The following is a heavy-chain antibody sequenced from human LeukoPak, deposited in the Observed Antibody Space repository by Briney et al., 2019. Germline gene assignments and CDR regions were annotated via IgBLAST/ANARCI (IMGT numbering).Heavy chain of an antibody. J-gene: IGHJ5*02. CDR1: GFTFSSYT. V-gene: IGHV3-21*01. D-gene: IGHD2-15*01. CDR3: ARIVAAAVFDP. Sequence: GGSLRLSCAASGFTFSSYTMNWVRQAPGKGLEWVSSITISSRYIYHADSVKGRFTISRDNAKNSLYLQMNSLRAEDTAVYYCARIVAAAVFDPWGQGTLVTVSS. CDR2: ITISSRYI.